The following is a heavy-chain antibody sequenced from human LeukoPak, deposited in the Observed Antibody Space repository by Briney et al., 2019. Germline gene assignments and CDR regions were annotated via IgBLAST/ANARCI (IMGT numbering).Heavy chain of an antibody. J-gene: IGHJ4*02. CDR3: ARGEDYYPIEY. CDR2: ISSSSSYI. CDR1: GFTFSSYS. Sequence: ESLRLSCAASGFTFSSYSMNWVRQAPGKGLEWVSSISSSSSYIYYADSVKGRFTISRDNAKNSLYLQMNSLRAEDTAVYYCARGEDYYPIEYWGQGTLVTVSS. V-gene: IGHV3-21*01. D-gene: IGHD3-22*01.